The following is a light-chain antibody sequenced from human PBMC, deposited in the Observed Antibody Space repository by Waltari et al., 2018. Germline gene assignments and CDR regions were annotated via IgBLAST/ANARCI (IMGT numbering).Light chain of an antibody. CDR2: GAS. V-gene: IGKV3-15*01. CDR3: QQYNDWPPLT. J-gene: IGKJ4*01. CDR1: QGFNRF. Sequence: EVVMTQSPATLSVSPGERVTLSCRASQGFNRFVAWYQQNPGQAPRLLIYGASTRATGIPARFSGSGSGTEFTLTISSLQSEDFAVYYCQQYNDWPPLTFGGGTKLEIK.